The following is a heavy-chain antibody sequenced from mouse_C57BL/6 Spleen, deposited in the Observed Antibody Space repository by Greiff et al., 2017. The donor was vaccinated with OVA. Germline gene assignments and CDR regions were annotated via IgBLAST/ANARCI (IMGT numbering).Heavy chain of an antibody. D-gene: IGHD2-3*01. CDR2: IYPGDGDT. CDR3: ARALGGYFRFAY. CDR1: GYAFSSYW. Sequence: QVQLQQSGAELVKPGASVKISCKASGYAFSSYWMNWVKQRPGKGLEWLGQIYPGDGDTNYNGKFKGKATLTADKSSSTAYMQLSSLTSEDSAVYFCARALGGYFRFAYWGQGTLVTVSA. J-gene: IGHJ3*01. V-gene: IGHV1-80*01.